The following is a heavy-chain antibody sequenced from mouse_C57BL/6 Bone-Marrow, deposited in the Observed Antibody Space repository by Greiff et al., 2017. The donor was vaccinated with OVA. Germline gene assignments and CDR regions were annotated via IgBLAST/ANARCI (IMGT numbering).Heavy chain of an antibody. CDR2: ISSGGGYT. V-gene: IGHV5-6*02. Sequence: EVMLVESGGDLVKPGGSLKLSCAASGFTFSSYGMSWVRQTPDKRLEWVATISSGGGYTYYPDSVKGRFTISRDNAKNTLYLQMSSLKSEDTAMYYCARLRWLMFVDYWGQGTSVTVSS. D-gene: IGHD2-3*01. CDR3: ARLRWLMFVDY. J-gene: IGHJ4*01. CDR1: GFTFSSYG.